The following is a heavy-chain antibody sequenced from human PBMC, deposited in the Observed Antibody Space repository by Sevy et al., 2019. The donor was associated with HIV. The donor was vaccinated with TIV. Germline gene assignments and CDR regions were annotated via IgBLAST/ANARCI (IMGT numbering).Heavy chain of an antibody. J-gene: IGHJ3*02. CDR2: ISSSANYI. CDR3: ARPYGSGSWEAFDI. D-gene: IGHD3-10*01. CDR1: GFTFSTYT. V-gene: IGHV3-21*01. Sequence: GGSLRLSCSASGFTFSTYTMNWVRQAPGKGLEWVSSISSSANYIYYADSLKGRLTISRDNAKNSLYLQMNSLRAEDTAVYYCARPYGSGSWEAFDIWGQGTMVTVSS.